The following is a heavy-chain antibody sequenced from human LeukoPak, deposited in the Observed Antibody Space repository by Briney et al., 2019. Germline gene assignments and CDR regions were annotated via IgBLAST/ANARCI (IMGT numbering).Heavy chain of an antibody. Sequence: ASVKVSCKASGYTFTSYEINWVRQATGQGLEWMGWMNPNSGNTGYVQKFQGRVTMTRNTSISTAYMELSSLRSEDTAVYYCARVQRYDFWSGYSMFFDYWGQGTLVTVSS. J-gene: IGHJ4*02. D-gene: IGHD3-3*01. CDR1: GYTFTSYE. V-gene: IGHV1-8*01. CDR3: ARVQRYDFWSGYSMFFDY. CDR2: MNPNSGNT.